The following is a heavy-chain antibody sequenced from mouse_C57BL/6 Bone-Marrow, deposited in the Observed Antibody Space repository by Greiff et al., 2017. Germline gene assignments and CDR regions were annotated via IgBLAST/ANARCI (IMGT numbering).Heavy chain of an antibody. V-gene: IGHV1-63*01. CDR1: GYTFTNYW. D-gene: IGHD2-4*01. Sequence: VQLQQSGAELVRPGTSVKMSCKASGYTFTNYWIGWAKQRPGHGLEWIGDIYPGGGYTNYNEKFKGKTTLTADKSSNTAYMQFSSLTSEDSAIYYWSRGGDYDFFFAYWGQGTLVTVSA. CDR3: SRGGDYDFFFAY. CDR2: IYPGGGYT. J-gene: IGHJ3*01.